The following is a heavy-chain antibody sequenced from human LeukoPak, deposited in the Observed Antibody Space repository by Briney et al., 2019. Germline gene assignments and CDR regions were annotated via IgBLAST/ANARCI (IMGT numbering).Heavy chain of an antibody. V-gene: IGHV3-30*02. CDR3: AKVACSGGSCYSKYFDY. CDR2: IRYDGSNK. D-gene: IGHD2-15*01. CDR1: GFTFSSYG. J-gene: IGHJ4*02. Sequence: GRSLRLSCAASGFTFSSYGMHWVRQAPGKGLEWVAFIRYDGSNKYYADSVKGRFTISRDNSKNTLYLQMNSLRAEDTAVYYCAKVACSGGSCYSKYFDYWGQGTLVTVSS.